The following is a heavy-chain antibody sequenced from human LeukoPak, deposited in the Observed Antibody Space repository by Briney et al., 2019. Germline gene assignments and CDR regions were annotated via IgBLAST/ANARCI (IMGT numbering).Heavy chain of an antibody. Sequence: RGRSLRLSCAASGFTFSSYGMHWARQAPDKGREWVAVISYEVSNKFYADSVKGRFTISRDNSKNTLYLQMNSLRAEDTAVYYCAKGGSQSVVTPAYGMDVWGQGTTVTVSS. V-gene: IGHV3-30*18. CDR3: AKGGSQSVVTPAYGMDV. CDR1: GFTFSSYG. J-gene: IGHJ6*02. CDR2: ISYEVSNK. D-gene: IGHD4-23*01.